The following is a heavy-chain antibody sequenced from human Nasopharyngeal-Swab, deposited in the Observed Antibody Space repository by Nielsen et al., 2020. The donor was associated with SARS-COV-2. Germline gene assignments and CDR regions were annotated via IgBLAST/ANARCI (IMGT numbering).Heavy chain of an antibody. Sequence: GGSLRLSCAASGFTFSSYGTHWVRQAPGKGLEWVAVISYDGSNKYYADSVKGRFTISRDNSKNTLYLQMNSLRAEDTAVYYCAKDSDYYGSGSPFYWGQGTLVTVSS. CDR3: AKDSDYYGSGSPFY. D-gene: IGHD3-10*01. V-gene: IGHV3-30*18. CDR2: ISYDGSNK. CDR1: GFTFSSYG. J-gene: IGHJ4*02.